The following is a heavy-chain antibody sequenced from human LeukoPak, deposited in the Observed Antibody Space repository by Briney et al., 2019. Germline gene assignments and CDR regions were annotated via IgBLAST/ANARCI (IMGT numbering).Heavy chain of an antibody. CDR2: INPNSGGT. J-gene: IGHJ4*02. D-gene: IGHD6-13*01. CDR3: ASIEAAARESDY. V-gene: IGHV1-2*06. CDR1: GGTFSSYA. Sequence: ASVKVSCKASGGTFSSYAISWVRQAPGQGLEWMGRINPNSGGTNYAQKFQGRVTMTRDTSISTAYMELSRLRSDDTAVYYCASIEAAARESDYWGQGTLVTVSS.